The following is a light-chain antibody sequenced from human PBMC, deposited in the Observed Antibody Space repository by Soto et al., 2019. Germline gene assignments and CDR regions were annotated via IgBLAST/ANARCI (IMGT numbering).Light chain of an antibody. CDR2: GAS. CDR1: QSVNIY. V-gene: IGKV3-20*01. J-gene: IGKJ5*01. CDR3: QQYGSSPPT. Sequence: EIVLTQSPATLSLSPGERATLSCRASQSVNIYLAWYQQKPGQAPRLLIYGASSRATGIPDRFSGSGSGTDFTLIISRLEPEDFAVYYCQQYGSSPPTFGQGTRLEIK.